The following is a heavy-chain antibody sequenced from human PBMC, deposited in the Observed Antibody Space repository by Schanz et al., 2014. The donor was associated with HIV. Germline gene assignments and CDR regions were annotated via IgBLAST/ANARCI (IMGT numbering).Heavy chain of an antibody. CDR3: AREWVYYYYYGMDV. CDR1: GFTFSSYA. J-gene: IGHJ6*02. Sequence: EVQLVESGGGLVQRGGSLRLSCAASGFTFSSYAMSWVRQAPGKGLEWVSYISSSSSTIYYADSVKGRFTISRDNAKNSLYLQMKSLRDEDTAVYYCAREWVYYYYYGMDVWGQGTTVTVSS. D-gene: IGHD6-13*01. CDR2: ISSSSSTI. V-gene: IGHV3-48*02.